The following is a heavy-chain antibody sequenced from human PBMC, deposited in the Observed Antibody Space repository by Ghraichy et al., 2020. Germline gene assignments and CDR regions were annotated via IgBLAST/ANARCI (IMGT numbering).Heavy chain of an antibody. J-gene: IGHJ3*02. V-gene: IGHV3-23*01. CDR1: GFTFSTYA. CDR2: ISGSGIST. CDR3: ANSYHDSIGGYAFDI. Sequence: GGSLRLSCVVSGFTFSTYAMSWVRQAPGKGLEWVSAISGSGISTYYAGSVKGRFTISRDNSKNTLYLQMNSLRGEDTAVYYCANSYHDSIGGYAFDIWGQGTMVTVSS. D-gene: IGHD3-22*01.